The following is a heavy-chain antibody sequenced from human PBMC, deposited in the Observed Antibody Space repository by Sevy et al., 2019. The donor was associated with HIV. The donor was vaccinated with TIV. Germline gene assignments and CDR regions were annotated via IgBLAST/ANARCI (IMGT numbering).Heavy chain of an antibody. CDR3: AKDKVDSIKRGAFDI. D-gene: IGHD3-3*02. V-gene: IGHV3-23*01. CDR2: ISGSGGST. CDR1: GFTFSSYA. J-gene: IGHJ3*02. Sequence: GGSLRLSCAASGFTFSSYAMSWVRQAPGKGLEWVSAISGSGGSTYYADSVKGRFIISRDNSKNTLYLQMNSLRAEDTAVYYCAKDKVDSIKRGAFDIWGQGTMVTVSS.